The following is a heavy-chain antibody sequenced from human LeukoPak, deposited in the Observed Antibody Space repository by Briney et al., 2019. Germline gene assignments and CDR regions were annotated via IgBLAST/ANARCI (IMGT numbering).Heavy chain of an antibody. D-gene: IGHD3-9*01. CDR1: GFTVSSNS. CDR2: IYSDNT. V-gene: IGHV3-53*01. J-gene: IGHJ4*02. CDR3: ARSPHILTGENFDY. Sequence: GGSLRLSCTVSGFTVSSNSMSWVRQAPGKGLEWVSFIYSDNTHYSDSVKGRFTISRDNSKNTLYLQMNSLRADDTALYYCARSPHILTGENFDYWGQGTLVTVSS.